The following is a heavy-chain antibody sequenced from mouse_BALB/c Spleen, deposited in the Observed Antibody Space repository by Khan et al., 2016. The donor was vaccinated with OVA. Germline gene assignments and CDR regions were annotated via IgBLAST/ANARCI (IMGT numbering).Heavy chain of an antibody. Sequence: VQLQESGPGLVKPSQSLSLTCTVTGYSITSNYAWNWIRQFPGNKLEWMGYISYSGRTSYIPSLKSRISITRDTSKNQFFLQLNSVTTEDTATYYCASGNYYGYAMDYWGQGTSVTVSS. CDR2: ISYSGRT. D-gene: IGHD1-1*01. V-gene: IGHV3-2*02. CDR1: GYSITSNYA. CDR3: ASGNYYGYAMDY. J-gene: IGHJ4*01.